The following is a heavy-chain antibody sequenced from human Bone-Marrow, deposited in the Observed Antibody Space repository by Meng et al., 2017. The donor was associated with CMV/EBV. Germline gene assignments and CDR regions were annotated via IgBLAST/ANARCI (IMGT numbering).Heavy chain of an antibody. D-gene: IGHD3-22*01. CDR3: ARASYEITMIVVD. CDR2: ISYDGSNT. CDR1: GFTFSSYG. J-gene: IGHJ4*02. V-gene: IGHV3-30*19. Sequence: GESLKISCAASGFTFSSYGMHWVRQAPGKGLEWVAVISYDGSNTYYADSVKGRFTISRDFSKDTLYLQMNSLSAEDTAMYYCARASYEITMIVVDWGQGTLVTVSS.